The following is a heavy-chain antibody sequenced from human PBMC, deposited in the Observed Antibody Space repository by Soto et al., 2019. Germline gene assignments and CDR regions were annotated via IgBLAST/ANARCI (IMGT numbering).Heavy chain of an antibody. Sequence: PGGSLRLSCAAAGFPFSNAWMSWVRPAPGKGLEWVGRIKSKTDGGTTDYAAPVKGRFTISRDDSKNTLYLQMNSLKTEDTAVYYCTTKAVGYYYMDVWGKGTTVTVSS. J-gene: IGHJ6*03. CDR3: TTKAVGYYYMDV. CDR1: GFPFSNAW. V-gene: IGHV3-15*01. CDR2: IKSKTDGGTT. D-gene: IGHD2-15*01.